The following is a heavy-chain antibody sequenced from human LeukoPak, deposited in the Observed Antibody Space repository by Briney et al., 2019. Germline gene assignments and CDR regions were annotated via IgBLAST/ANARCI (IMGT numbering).Heavy chain of an antibody. CDR1: GFTFSGSA. V-gene: IGHV3-73*01. J-gene: IGHJ6*03. CDR3: TGQYYYDSSGYYRKASAYYYYMDV. D-gene: IGHD3-22*01. Sequence: GGSLRLSCAASGFTFSGSAMHWVRQASGKGLEWVGRIRSKANSYATAYAASVKGRFTISRDASKNTAYLQMNSLKTEDTAVYYCTGQYYYDSSGYYRKASAYYYYMDVWGKGTAVTVSS. CDR2: IRSKANSYAT.